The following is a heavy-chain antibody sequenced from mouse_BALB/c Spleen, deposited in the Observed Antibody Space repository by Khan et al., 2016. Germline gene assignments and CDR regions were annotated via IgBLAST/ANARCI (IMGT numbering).Heavy chain of an antibody. CDR2: ISYSGGT. Sequence: EVQLQESGPSLVKPSQTLSLTCSVTGDSITSGYWNWIRKFPGNKLEYMGFISYSGGTYYSPSLTSRLSITRDTSKNQYYLQCNCMTTEDTATYYGARSKGTYVRYDMDDWGQGTSGTVSS. D-gene: IGHD1-1*01. J-gene: IGHJ4*01. V-gene: IGHV3-8*02. CDR1: GDSITSGY. CDR3: ARSKGTYVRYDMDD.